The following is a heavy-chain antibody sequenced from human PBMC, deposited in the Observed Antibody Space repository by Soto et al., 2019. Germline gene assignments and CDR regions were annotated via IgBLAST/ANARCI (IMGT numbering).Heavy chain of an antibody. CDR3: ARGWGRIFDY. J-gene: IGHJ4*02. Sequence: TSETLSLTCTVSGGSISSYYWSWIRQPPGKGLEWIGYIYYSGSTNYNPSFKSRVTISVDTSKNQFSLKLSSVTAADTAVYYCARGWGRIFDYWGQGTLVTVSS. CDR2: IYYSGST. CDR1: GGSISSYY. D-gene: IGHD7-27*01. V-gene: IGHV4-59*12.